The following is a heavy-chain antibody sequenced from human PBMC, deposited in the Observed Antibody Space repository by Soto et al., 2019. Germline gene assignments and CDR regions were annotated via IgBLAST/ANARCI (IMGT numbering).Heavy chain of an antibody. CDR2: IWYDGSNK. Sequence: SLRLSCAASGFTFSSYGMHWVRQAPGKGLEWVAVIWYDGSNKYYADSVKGRFTISRDNSKNTLYLQMNSLRAEDTAVYYCARAKIAAAVHFDYRGQGTLVTVSS. CDR3: ARAKIAAAVHFDY. V-gene: IGHV3-33*01. CDR1: GFTFSSYG. D-gene: IGHD6-13*01. J-gene: IGHJ4*02.